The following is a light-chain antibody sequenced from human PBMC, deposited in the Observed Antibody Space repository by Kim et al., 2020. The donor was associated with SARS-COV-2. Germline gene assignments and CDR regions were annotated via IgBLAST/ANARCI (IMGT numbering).Light chain of an antibody. CDR2: AAS. Sequence: SASVGDRVTITCRASQSISSYLNWYQLKPGTAPKLLIYAASSLQSGVPSRFSGSGSGTDFTLTISSLQPEDFATYYCQQSYSTWTFGQGTKVDIK. CDR1: QSISSY. J-gene: IGKJ1*01. V-gene: IGKV1-39*01. CDR3: QQSYSTWT.